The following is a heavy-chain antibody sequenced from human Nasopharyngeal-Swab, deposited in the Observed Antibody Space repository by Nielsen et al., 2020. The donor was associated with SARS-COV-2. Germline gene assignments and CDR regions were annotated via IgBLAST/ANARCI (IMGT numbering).Heavy chain of an antibody. CDR3: ARDAPDYGDYAIDY. CDR2: ISYDGSNK. J-gene: IGHJ4*02. Sequence: WIRQPPGKGLEWVAVISYDGSNKYYADSVKGRFTISRDNSKNTLYLQMNGLRAEDTAVYYCARDAPDYGDYAIDYWGQGTLVTVSS. V-gene: IGHV3-30-3*01. D-gene: IGHD4-17*01.